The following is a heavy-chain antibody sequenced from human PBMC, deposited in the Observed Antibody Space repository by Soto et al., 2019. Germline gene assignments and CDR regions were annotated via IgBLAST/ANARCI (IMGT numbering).Heavy chain of an antibody. CDR1: GFIFSSYA. J-gene: IGHJ4*02. CDR2: ISGSGTTT. Sequence: AGGSLRLSCAASGFIFSSYALSWVRQAPGKGLEWVSAISGSGTTTYYADSVKGRFTFSRDNSKNMLYLQMNSLRAEDTAVYYCAKVPPGIAVAGAPFDYWGQGTLVTVSS. V-gene: IGHV3-23*01. CDR3: AKVPPGIAVAGAPFDY. D-gene: IGHD6-19*01.